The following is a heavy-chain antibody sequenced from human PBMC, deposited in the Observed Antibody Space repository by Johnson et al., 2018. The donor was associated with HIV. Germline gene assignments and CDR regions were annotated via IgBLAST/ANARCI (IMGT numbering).Heavy chain of an antibody. J-gene: IGHJ3*02. D-gene: IGHD3-16*01. V-gene: IGHV3-66*01. CDR3: ALVLGALPGAFDI. CDR1: GFTFSSYA. Sequence: VQLVESGGGVVQPGRSLRLSCAASGFTFSSYAMNWVRQAPGKGLEWVSVIYSGGSTYYADSVKGRFTISRDSSKNTLYLRMNSLRAEDTAVYYCALVLGALPGAFDIWGQGTLVTVSS. CDR2: IYSGGST.